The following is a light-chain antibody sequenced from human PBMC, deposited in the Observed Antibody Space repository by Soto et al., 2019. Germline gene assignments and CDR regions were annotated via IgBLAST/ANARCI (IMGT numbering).Light chain of an antibody. V-gene: IGKV4-1*01. CDR2: LAS. J-gene: IGKJ2*01. CDR3: HQYYNVPQT. CDR1: QSVLHSSNNKNY. Sequence: DIVMTQSPDSLAVSLGERATINCKSSQSVLHSSNNKNYLAWYQQKPGQPPRLFIYLASTRQSGVTDRFSGSLSATDLTLTSSRLQVEIVAVYYCHQYYNVPQTFGQGTNLHIK.